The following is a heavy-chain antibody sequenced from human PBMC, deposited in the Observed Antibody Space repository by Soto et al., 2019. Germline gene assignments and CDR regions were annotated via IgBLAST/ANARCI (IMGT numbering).Heavy chain of an antibody. J-gene: IGHJ6*02. D-gene: IGHD6-6*01. CDR3: ARHPGGTSIAPLSHPYGMDV. Sequence: GQALTLSCKGSGYSFTSFWIGWVRQMPGKGPEWMGIIHPEDSETSYSPSFQGRVTISADKSIRTAYLQWSSLKASDTAMYYCARHPGGTSIAPLSHPYGMDVWGQGTTVTVSS. CDR1: GYSFTSFW. CDR2: IHPEDSET. V-gene: IGHV5-51*01.